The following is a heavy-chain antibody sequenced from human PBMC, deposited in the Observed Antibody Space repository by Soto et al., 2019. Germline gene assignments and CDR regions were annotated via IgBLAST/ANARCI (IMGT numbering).Heavy chain of an antibody. CDR3: ARHYDYSIPNWFDP. V-gene: IGHV4-31*03. D-gene: IGHD4-4*01. CDR2: ISNSGST. Sequence: QVQLQESGPGLVKPSQTLSLTCSVSGGSISSGGYYWSWIRQHPGKGLEWIGYISNSGSTYYNPSLKSRVSISVDTSKNQFSLKLSSVTAADTAVYYCARHYDYSIPNWFDPWGQGTLVTVSS. J-gene: IGHJ5*02. CDR1: GGSISSGGYY.